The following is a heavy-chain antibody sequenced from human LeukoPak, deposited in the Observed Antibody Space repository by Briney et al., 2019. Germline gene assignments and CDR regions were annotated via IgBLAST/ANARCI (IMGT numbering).Heavy chain of an antibody. CDR3: AREILTPHYDFWSGYXNAFDI. D-gene: IGHD3-3*01. Sequence: ASVKVSCKASGYTFTSYGISWVRQAPGQGLEWMGWISAYNGNTNYAQKLQGRVTMTTDTSTSTAYMELRSLRSDDTAVYYCAREILTPHYDFWSGYXNAFDIWGQGTMVTVSS. J-gene: IGHJ3*02. V-gene: IGHV1-18*01. CDR2: ISAYNGNT. CDR1: GYTFTSYG.